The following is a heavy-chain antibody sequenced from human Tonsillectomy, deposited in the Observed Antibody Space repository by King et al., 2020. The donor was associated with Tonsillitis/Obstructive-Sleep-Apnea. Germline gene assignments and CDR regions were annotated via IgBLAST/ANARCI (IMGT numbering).Heavy chain of an antibody. J-gene: IGHJ4*02. CDR3: ARLPTLTTTGG. V-gene: IGHV3-74*01. Sequence: VQLVESGGGLVQPGGSLRLSCAASVFTFSSYWMHWVRQAPGKGLVWVSRINSDGSTTTYADSVKGRFTISRDNAKNTLYLQMNSLRAEDTAVYYCARLPTLTTTGGWGQGTLVTVSS. CDR1: VFTFSSYW. D-gene: IGHD4-11*01. CDR2: INSDGSTT.